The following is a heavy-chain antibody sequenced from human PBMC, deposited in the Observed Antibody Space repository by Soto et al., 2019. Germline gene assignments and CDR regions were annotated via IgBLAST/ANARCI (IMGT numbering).Heavy chain of an antibody. CDR3: ARDRLVTIFGVVSTLDYYYGMDV. V-gene: IGHV1-3*01. CDR2: INAGNGNT. D-gene: IGHD3-3*01. Sequence: ASVKVSCKASGYTFTSYAMHWVRQAPGQRLEWMGWINAGNGNTKYSQKFKGRVTITRDTSASTAYMELSSLRSEDTAVYYCARDRLVTIFGVVSTLDYYYGMDVWGQGTTVTVSS. J-gene: IGHJ6*02. CDR1: GYTFTSYA.